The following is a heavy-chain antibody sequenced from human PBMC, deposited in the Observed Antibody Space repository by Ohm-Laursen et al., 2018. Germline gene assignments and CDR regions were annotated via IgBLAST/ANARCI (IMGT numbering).Heavy chain of an antibody. D-gene: IGHD5-18*01. CDR3: ARGSAYNHGYSDY. CDR2: ISANNYNT. Sequence: ASVKASCKLYGYTFTTYGVNWVRQAPGQGLEWLGWISANNYNTNYAQRLQGKVTMTTDTSTSTAYMDLRSLRSDDTAVYYCARGSAYNHGYSDYWGQGTLVTVSS. V-gene: IGHV1-18*01. J-gene: IGHJ4*02. CDR1: GYTFTTYG.